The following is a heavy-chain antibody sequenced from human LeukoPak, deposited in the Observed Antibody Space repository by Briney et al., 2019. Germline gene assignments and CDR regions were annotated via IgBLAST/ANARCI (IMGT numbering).Heavy chain of an antibody. J-gene: IGHJ4*02. V-gene: IGHV1-69*04. D-gene: IGHD3-16*02. CDR2: IIPILGIA. CDR3: ARDQAPEFGGVIVPLDY. CDR1: GGTFSSYA. Sequence: WASVKVSCKASGGTFSSYAISWVRQAPGQGLEWMGRIIPILGIANYAQKFQGRVTITADKSTSTAYMELSSLRSEDTAVYYCARDQAPEFGGVIVPLDYWGQGTLVTVSS.